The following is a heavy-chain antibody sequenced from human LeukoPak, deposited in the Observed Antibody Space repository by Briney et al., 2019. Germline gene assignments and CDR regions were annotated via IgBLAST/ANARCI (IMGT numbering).Heavy chain of an antibody. V-gene: IGHV3-23*01. Sequence: GGSLRLSCALSGFTFSSFTMNWVRQAPGKGLEWVSTISDGSRDTHYAGSVKGRFTISRDDSQNIVYLQMDSLTAEDTALYYCTTRLRNHFDYWGQGTQVTVSS. CDR1: GFTFSSFT. J-gene: IGHJ4*02. D-gene: IGHD5-12*01. CDR2: ISDGSRDT. CDR3: TTRLRNHFDY.